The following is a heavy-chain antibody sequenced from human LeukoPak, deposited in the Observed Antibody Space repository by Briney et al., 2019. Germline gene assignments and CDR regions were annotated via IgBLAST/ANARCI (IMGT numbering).Heavy chain of an antibody. J-gene: IGHJ3*02. CDR1: GFTLSSYW. CDR3: ARDPGYCFNGVCPDDAFDI. D-gene: IGHD2-8*01. CDR2: INSDGSST. V-gene: IGHV3-74*01. Sequence: GGSLRLSCAASGFTLSSYWMHWVRQAPGKGLVWVSRINSDGSSTSYADSVKGRFTISRDNATNTLYLQMNSLRAEDTAVYYCARDPGYCFNGVCPDDAFDIWGQGTMVTVSS.